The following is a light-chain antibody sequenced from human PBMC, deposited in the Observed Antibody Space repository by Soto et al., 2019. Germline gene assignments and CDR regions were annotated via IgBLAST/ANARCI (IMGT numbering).Light chain of an antibody. V-gene: IGLV2-8*01. J-gene: IGLJ2*01. CDR2: EVT. Sequence: QSALTQPPSASGSPGQSVTISCTGTSSDVGGYNYVSWYQQHPGKAPKLMLHEVTKRPSGVPDRFSGSKSGNTASLTVSGLQAEDEADYYCSSYAGRNNLVFGGGTQLTVL. CDR1: SSDVGGYNY. CDR3: SSYAGRNNLV.